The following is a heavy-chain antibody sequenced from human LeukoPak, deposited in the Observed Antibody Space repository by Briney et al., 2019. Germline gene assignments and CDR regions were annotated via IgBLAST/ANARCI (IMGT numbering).Heavy chain of an antibody. CDR1: GYTFTSYD. V-gene: IGHV1-8*01. J-gene: IGHJ4*02. D-gene: IGHD6-19*01. CDR2: MNPNSGNT. CDR3: ARGYYSSGWYFHQTNRDHFDY. Sequence: ASVKVSCKASGYTFTSYDINWVRQATGQGLEWMGWMNPNSGNTGYAQKFQGRVTMTRNTSISTAYMELSSLRSEDTAVYYCARGYYSSGWYFHQTNRDHFDYWGQGTLVTVSS.